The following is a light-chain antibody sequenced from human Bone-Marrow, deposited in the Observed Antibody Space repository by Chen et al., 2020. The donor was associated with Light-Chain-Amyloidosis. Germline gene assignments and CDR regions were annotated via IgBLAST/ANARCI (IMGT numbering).Light chain of an antibody. J-gene: IGKJ1*01. CDR2: WAS. V-gene: IGKV4-1*01. Sequence: DIVMTQSPDSLAVSLVERATINCKSSQSVLYNSNNKNYLSWYQQKPGQPPKVLIYWASTREAGVPDRFSGSGSETGFTLKISGLQAEDVAVYYCQQYYSSPPTFGQGTKVEIK. CDR1: QSVLYNSNNKNY. CDR3: QQYYSSPPT.